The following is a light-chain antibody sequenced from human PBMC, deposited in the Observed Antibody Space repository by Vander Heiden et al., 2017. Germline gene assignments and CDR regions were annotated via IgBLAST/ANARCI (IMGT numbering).Light chain of an antibody. V-gene: IGKV3-11*01. CDR3: QQRSNFVS. J-gene: IGKJ4*01. Sequence: PGERATLSCRASQSVGSYLAWYQQKPGQAPRLLIYDTSNRATGIPARFSGSGSGTDFTLTISSLEPEDFAVYYWQQRSNFVSFGGGTKVEIK. CDR2: DTS. CDR1: QSVGSY.